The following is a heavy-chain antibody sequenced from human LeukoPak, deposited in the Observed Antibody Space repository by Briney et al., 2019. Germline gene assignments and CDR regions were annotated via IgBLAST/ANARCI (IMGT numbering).Heavy chain of an antibody. J-gene: IGHJ6*03. CDR2: IYHIGST. CDR1: GHSTSSVYY. CDR3: ARVKQMTTVVSLYYYYYMDV. V-gene: IGHV4-38-2*02. D-gene: IGHD4-23*01. Sequence: SETLSLTCTVSGHSTSSVYYWGWIRQPPGKGLEWIGSIYHIGSTYYNPPLKSRVTMSVDTSKNQFSLKLSSVTAADTAVYYCARVKQMTTVVSLYYYYYMDVWGKGTTVTISS.